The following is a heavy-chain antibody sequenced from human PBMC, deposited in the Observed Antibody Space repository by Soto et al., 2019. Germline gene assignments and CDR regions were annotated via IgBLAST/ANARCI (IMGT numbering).Heavy chain of an antibody. CDR3: ARGPYDTVPRYYGMDV. J-gene: IGHJ6*02. CDR1: GSTFREYY. D-gene: IGHD3-3*01. CDR2: ISSSGSTI. V-gene: IGHV3-11*01. Sequence: TXSLSLAASGSTFREYYMSWSRQAPGKGLEWVSYISSSGSTIYYADSVKGWVTMTRDTSISAAYMELSRLRSDDTAVYYCARGPYDTVPRYYGMDVCAQRTTVTVSS.